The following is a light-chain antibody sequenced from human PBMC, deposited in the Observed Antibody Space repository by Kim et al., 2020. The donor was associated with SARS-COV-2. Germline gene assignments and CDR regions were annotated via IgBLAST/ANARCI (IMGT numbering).Light chain of an antibody. Sequence: ASVKLTCTLSSGNSSYAIAWHQQQPEKGPRYLMKPNSDGSHSKGDGIPDRFSGASSGAERYLTISSLQSEDEADYSCQTWGTGIGVFGGGTKLTVL. CDR2: PNSDGSH. V-gene: IGLV4-69*01. CDR1: SGNSSYA. J-gene: IGLJ3*02. CDR3: QTWGTGIGV.